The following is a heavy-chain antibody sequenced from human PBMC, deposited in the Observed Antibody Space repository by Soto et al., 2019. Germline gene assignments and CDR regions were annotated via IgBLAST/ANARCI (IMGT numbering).Heavy chain of an antibody. Sequence: SETLSLTCTVSGGSISSGGYYWSWIRQHPGKGLEWIGYIYYSGSTYYNPSLKSRVTISVDTSKNQFSLKLSSVTAADTAVYYCARDGALSYYGSGLSWGQGTLVTVSS. CDR3: ARDGALSYYGSGLS. CDR1: GGSISSGGYY. V-gene: IGHV4-31*03. CDR2: IYYSGST. D-gene: IGHD3-10*01. J-gene: IGHJ4*02.